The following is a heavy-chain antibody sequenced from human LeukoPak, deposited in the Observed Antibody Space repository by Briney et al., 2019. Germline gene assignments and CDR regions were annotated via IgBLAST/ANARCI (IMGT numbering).Heavy chain of an antibody. CDR2: VYYSGST. CDR1: GXSVSNASYY. Sequence: SETLSLTGTVSGXSVSNASYYWSWIRQPPGKGLDSIRYVYYSGSTNYSPSLKSRVTVSVDTSKNQFSLKLTSVTAADTAAYYCARVRYGSGSYYFDNWGQGTLVTVSS. D-gene: IGHD3-10*01. V-gene: IGHV4-61*01. CDR3: ARVRYGSGSYYFDN. J-gene: IGHJ4*02.